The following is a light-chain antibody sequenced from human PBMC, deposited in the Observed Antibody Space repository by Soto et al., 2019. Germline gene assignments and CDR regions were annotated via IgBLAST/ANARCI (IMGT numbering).Light chain of an antibody. V-gene: IGLV2-14*03. CDR3: SSYTTSNTPHVL. CDR2: DVT. J-gene: IGLJ3*02. CDR1: SSDVGDYNY. Sequence: QSVLTQPASVSGSPGQSVTISCTGISSDVGDYNYVSWYQQHPGKAPRLMIYDVTSRPSGVSNRFSASKSGNTASLTISGLQTEDEADYYCSSYTTSNTPHVLFGGGTKVTVL.